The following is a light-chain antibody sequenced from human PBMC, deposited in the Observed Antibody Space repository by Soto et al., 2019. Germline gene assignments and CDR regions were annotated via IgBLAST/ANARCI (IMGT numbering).Light chain of an antibody. CDR1: SSNIGNNA. CDR3: AAWDDSLNGVV. J-gene: IGLJ2*01. Sequence: QPVLTQPPSVSEAPRQRGTISCSGSSSNIGNNAVNWYQQLPGKAPKLLIYYDDLLPSGVSDRFSGSKSGTSASLAISGLQSEDEADYYCAAWDDSLNGVVFGGWTKLTVL. V-gene: IGLV1-36*01. CDR2: YDD.